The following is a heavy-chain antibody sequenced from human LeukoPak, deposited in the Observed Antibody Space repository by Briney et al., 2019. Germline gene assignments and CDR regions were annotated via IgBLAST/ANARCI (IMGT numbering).Heavy chain of an antibody. CDR1: GFTFSSYW. D-gene: IGHD3-3*01. Sequence: PGGSLRLSCAASGFTFSSYWMHWVRQAPGKGLVWVSRIDSDGSSTSYADSVEGRFTISRDNAKNTLYLQMNSLRAEDTAVYYCARDRDTIFGVVTNWFDPWGQGTLVTVSS. J-gene: IGHJ5*02. V-gene: IGHV3-74*01. CDR3: ARDRDTIFGVVTNWFDP. CDR2: IDSDGSST.